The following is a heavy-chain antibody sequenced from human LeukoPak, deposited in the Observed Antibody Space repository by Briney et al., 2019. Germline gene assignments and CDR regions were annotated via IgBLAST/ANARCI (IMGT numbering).Heavy chain of an antibody. V-gene: IGHV1-2*06. CDR1: GYTFTGYY. CDR2: ISPNSGGT. CDR3: AREKQQLVLGVYYYYGMDV. Sequence: ASVKVSCKASGYTFTGYYMHWVRQAPGQGLEWMGRISPNSGGTNYAQKFQGRVTMTRDTSISTAYMELSRLRSDDTAVYYCAREKQQLVLGVYYYYGMDVWGQGTTVTVSS. D-gene: IGHD6-13*01. J-gene: IGHJ6*02.